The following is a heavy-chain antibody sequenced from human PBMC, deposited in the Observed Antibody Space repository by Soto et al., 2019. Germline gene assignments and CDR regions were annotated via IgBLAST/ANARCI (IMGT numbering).Heavy chain of an antibody. CDR2: IYYSGRT. CDR1: GGSISSSSYY. J-gene: IGHJ5*02. CDR3: ARGGYCSGGSCYNWFDP. V-gene: IGHV4-39*01. D-gene: IGHD2-15*01. Sequence: LSLTCTVSGGSISSSSYYWGWIRQPPGKGLEWIGSIYYSGRTYYNPSLKSRVTISVDTSKNQFSLKLSSVTAADTAVYYCARGGYCSGGSCYNWFDPWGQGTLVTVSS.